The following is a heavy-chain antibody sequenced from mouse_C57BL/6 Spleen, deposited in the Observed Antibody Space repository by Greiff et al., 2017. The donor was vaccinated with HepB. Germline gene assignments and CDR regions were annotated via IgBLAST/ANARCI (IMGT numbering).Heavy chain of an antibody. Sequence: QVQLQQPGTELVKPGASVKLSCKASGYTFTSYWMHWVKQRPGQGLEWIGNINPSNGGTNYNEKFKSKATLTVDKSSSTAYMQLSSLTSEDSAVYYCARKGGYYPYYYAMDYWGQGTSVTVSS. J-gene: IGHJ4*01. CDR2: INPSNGGT. CDR3: ARKGGYYPYYYAMDY. D-gene: IGHD2-3*01. CDR1: GYTFTSYW. V-gene: IGHV1-53*01.